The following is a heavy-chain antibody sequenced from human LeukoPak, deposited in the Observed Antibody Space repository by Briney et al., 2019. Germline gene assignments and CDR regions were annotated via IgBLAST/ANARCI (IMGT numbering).Heavy chain of an antibody. V-gene: IGHV1-2*02. CDR1: GYTFTGYY. CDR2: INPNSGGT. D-gene: IGHD3-3*01. Sequence: ASVKVSXKASGYTFTGYYMHWVRQAPGQGLEWMGWINPNSGGTNYAQKFQGRVTMTRDTSISTAYMELSRLRSDDTAVYYCARDGTIFGVVQTIDYWGQGTLVTVSS. J-gene: IGHJ4*02. CDR3: ARDGTIFGVVQTIDY.